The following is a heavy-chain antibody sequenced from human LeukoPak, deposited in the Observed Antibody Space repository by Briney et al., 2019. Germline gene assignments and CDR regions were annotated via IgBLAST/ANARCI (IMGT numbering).Heavy chain of an antibody. Sequence: ASVKVSCKASGYTFTSYDINWVRQATGQGLEWMGWMNPNSGNTGYAQKFQGRVTMTTDTSTSTAYMELRSLRSDDTAVYYCARTTDHSSSWHPLVPHYYYYMDVWGKGTTVTVSS. J-gene: IGHJ6*03. V-gene: IGHV1-8*01. D-gene: IGHD6-13*01. CDR2: MNPNSGNT. CDR3: ARTTDHSSSWHPLVPHYYYYMDV. CDR1: GYTFTSYD.